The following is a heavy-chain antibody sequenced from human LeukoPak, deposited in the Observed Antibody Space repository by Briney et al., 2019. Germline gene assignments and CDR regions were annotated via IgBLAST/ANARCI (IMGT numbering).Heavy chain of an antibody. D-gene: IGHD3-3*01. CDR2: IKTDGSEN. Sequence: GGSLRLSCAASGFTFSSYWMMWVRQAPGKGLEWVATIKTDGSENYHVDSVKGRFSISRGNTKNSLFLQLNSLRVEDTAVYYCVRYEMDVWGQGTTVTVSS. CDR3: VRYEMDV. J-gene: IGHJ6*02. V-gene: IGHV3-7*01. CDR1: GFTFSSYW.